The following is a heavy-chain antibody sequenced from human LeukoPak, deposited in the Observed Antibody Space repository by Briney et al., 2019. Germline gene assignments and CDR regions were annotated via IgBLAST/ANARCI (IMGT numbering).Heavy chain of an antibody. CDR2: INQDGSGE. J-gene: IGHJ1*01. CDR1: GFTFSSYS. CDR3: VSGYTSGY. D-gene: IGHD6-19*01. V-gene: IGHV3-7*01. Sequence: GGSLRLSCAASGFTFSSYSMNWVRQAPGKGLEWVAAINQDGSGEYYMESVKGRFSVSRDNARKSAYLQLDSLRGEDSAVYYCVSGYTSGYWGQGTQVTVSS.